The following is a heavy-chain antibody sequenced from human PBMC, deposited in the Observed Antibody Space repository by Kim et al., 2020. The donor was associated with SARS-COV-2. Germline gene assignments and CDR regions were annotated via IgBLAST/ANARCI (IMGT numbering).Heavy chain of an antibody. Sequence: GGSLRLSCAASGFTFSSYAMSWVRQAPGKGLEWVSVIYSGGSSTYYADSVKGRFTISRDNSKNTLYLQMNSLRAEDTAVYYCAKDVREAAAGTFLWDYWGQGTLVTVSS. J-gene: IGHJ4*02. CDR1: GFTFSSYA. V-gene: IGHV3-23*03. CDR2: IYSGGSST. CDR3: AKDVREAAAGTFLWDY. D-gene: IGHD6-13*01.